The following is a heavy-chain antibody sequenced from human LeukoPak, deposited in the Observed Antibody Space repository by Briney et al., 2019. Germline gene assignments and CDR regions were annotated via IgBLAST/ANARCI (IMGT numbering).Heavy chain of an antibody. V-gene: IGHV3-23*01. J-gene: IGHJ4*02. D-gene: IGHD6-19*01. CDR2: ISTAGDRT. CDR3: ARDRQYSSGWVPYYDY. Sequence: GGSLRLSCAASGFTFSSYAMTWVRQAPGKGLDWVSTISTAGDRTYYADSVKGRFTMSRDNSGNALYLQMNSLSAEDTAVYYCARDRQYSSGWVPYYDYWGQGILVTVSS. CDR1: GFTFSSYA.